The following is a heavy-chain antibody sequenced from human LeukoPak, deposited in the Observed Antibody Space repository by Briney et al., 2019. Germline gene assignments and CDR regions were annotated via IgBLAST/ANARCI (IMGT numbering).Heavy chain of an antibody. V-gene: IGHV4-34*01. CDR3: ARLWDDSSGKSPADY. CDR2: INHSGST. Sequence: PSETLSLTCAVYGGSFSGYYWSWIRQPPGKGLEWIGEINHSGSTNYNPSLKSRVTISVDTSKNQFSLKLSSVTAADTAVYYCARLWDDSSGKSPADYWGQGTLVTVSS. D-gene: IGHD3-22*01. CDR1: GGSFSGYY. J-gene: IGHJ4*02.